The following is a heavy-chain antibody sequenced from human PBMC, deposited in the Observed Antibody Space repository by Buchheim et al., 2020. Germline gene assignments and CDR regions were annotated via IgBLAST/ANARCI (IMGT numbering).Heavy chain of an antibody. V-gene: IGHV3-30*18. CDR2: ISNDGSDK. D-gene: IGHD2-2*01. J-gene: IGHJ6*02. CDR1: GFTFSIYG. Sequence: QVQLVESGGGVVQPGGSLRLSCAASGFTFSIYGMDWVRQAPGKGLEWVAVISNDGSDKYYADSVKGRFTISRDNSKNTLYLQMNSLRAEDTAVYYCAKERYCSSTSCYRYYYYGMDVWGQGTT. CDR3: AKERYCSSTSCYRYYYYGMDV.